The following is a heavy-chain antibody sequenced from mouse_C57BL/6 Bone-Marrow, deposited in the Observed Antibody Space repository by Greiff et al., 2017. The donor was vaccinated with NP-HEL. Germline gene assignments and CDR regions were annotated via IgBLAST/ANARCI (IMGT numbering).Heavy chain of an antibody. J-gene: IGHJ1*03. CDR1: GYAFSSYW. Sequence: VKLMESGAELVKPGASVKISCKASGYAFSSYWMNWVKQRPGKGLEWIGQIYPGDGDTNYNGKFKGKATLTADKSSSTAYMQLSSLTSEDSAVYFCARYDYGPSSYWYFDVWGTGTTVTVSS. CDR3: ARYDYGPSSYWYFDV. V-gene: IGHV1-80*01. D-gene: IGHD2-4*01. CDR2: IYPGDGDT.